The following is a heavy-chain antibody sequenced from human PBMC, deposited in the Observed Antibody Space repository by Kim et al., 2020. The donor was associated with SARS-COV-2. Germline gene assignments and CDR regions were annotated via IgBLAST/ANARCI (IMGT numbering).Heavy chain of an antibody. CDR1: GFTFSSYV. CDR2: ISYDGSNK. J-gene: IGHJ4*02. CDR3: ARENSVDTALDY. Sequence: GGSLRLSCAASGFTFSSYVMHWVRQAPGKGLEWVAVISYDGSNKYYADSMKGRFTISRDNSKNTLYLQMDSLRAEDTAVYHCARENSVDTALDYWGQGTLVTVSS. D-gene: IGHD5-18*01. V-gene: IGHV3-30*04.